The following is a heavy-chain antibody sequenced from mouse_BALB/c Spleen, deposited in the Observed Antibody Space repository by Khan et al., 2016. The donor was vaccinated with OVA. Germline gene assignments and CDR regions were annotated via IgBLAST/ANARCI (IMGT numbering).Heavy chain of an antibody. CDR1: GYSITSDSA. V-gene: IGHV3-2*02. CDR3: ARDGSRYNYAMDY. D-gene: IGHD2-3*01. J-gene: IGHJ4*01. CDR2: ISYSSST. Sequence: VQLKESGPGLVKPSQSLSLTCTVTGYSITSDSAWNWIRQFPGNKLEWMGYISYSSSTYSHPALKSRISITRDTSKNQFFLQLNSVTTEDTATYYCARDGSRYNYAMDYWGQGTSVTGSS.